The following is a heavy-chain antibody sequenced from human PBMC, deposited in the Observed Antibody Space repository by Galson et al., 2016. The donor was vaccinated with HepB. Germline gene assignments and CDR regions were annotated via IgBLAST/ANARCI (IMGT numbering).Heavy chain of an antibody. CDR1: GFTFRNAW. J-gene: IGHJ2*01. CDR2: IKSGTDGGTT. CDR3: TTSYEALGYYFDL. D-gene: IGHD2-15*01. Sequence: SLRLSCAASGFTFRNAWMTWVRQAPGKGLEWVGRIKSGTDGGTTDSAAPVKGLFNLSRDASKDTLYLQMNRLLTADTAVYYCTTSYEALGYYFDLWGRGTLVTVSS. V-gene: IGHV3-15*05.